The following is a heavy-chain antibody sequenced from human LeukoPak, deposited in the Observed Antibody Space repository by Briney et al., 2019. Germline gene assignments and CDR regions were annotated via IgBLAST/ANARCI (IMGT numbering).Heavy chain of an antibody. CDR2: IRGSAGST. CDR1: GFTFSSYA. J-gene: IGHJ4*02. V-gene: IGHV3-23*01. CDR3: AKFGAALPQKRLGTNTFDY. D-gene: IGHD6-6*01. Sequence: AGSLRLSCAAAGFTFSSYAMSWVRQAPGKVLEWVSAIRGSAGSTYYADSVKGRFTISGDNSKNTLYLQMNSLRAEDTAVYYCAKFGAALPQKRLGTNTFDYWGQGTLVTVSS.